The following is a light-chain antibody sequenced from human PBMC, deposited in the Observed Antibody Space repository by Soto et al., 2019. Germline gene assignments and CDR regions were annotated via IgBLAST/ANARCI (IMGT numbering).Light chain of an antibody. J-gene: IGKJ4*01. CDR3: QQYYIYPPT. CDR1: QSICTY. Sequence: AIRMTHSPSSFSASTGDRVTITCRASQSICTYLAWYQQIPGRAPKLLIFAASTLQRGVPSRFSGSGSGTDFTLTISCLQSEDFATYYCQQYYIYPPTFGGGTKVDIK. CDR2: AAS. V-gene: IGKV1-8*01.